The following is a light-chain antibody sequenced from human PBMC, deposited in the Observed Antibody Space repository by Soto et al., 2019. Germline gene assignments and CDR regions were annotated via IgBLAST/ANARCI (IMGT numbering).Light chain of an antibody. CDR1: QSVTTF. CDR3: QQRINWPLT. V-gene: IGKV3-11*01. J-gene: IGKJ4*01. CDR2: DAS. Sequence: EIVLTQSPAILSLSPGERATLSCRASQSVTTFLAWYQQKPGQAPRLLIYDASDRATGIPARFSGSGSGTDFTLTISNLEPEDFAVYYCQQRINWPLTFGGGTKVEI.